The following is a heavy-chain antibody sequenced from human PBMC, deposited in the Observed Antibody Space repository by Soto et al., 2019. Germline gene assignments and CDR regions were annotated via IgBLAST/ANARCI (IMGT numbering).Heavy chain of an antibody. CDR2: IYYSGST. CDR3: ARRYDDYGDYGDAFDI. Sequence: SETLSLTCTVSGGSISSSSYYWGWIRQPPGKGLEWIGSIYYSGSTYYNPSLKSRVTISVDTSKNQFSLKLSSVTAADTAVYYCARRYDDYGDYGDAFDIWGQGTMVTVSS. CDR1: GGSISSSSYY. J-gene: IGHJ3*02. D-gene: IGHD4-17*01. V-gene: IGHV4-39*01.